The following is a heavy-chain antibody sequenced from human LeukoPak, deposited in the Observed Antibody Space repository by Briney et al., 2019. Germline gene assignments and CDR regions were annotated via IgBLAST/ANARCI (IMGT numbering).Heavy chain of an antibody. CDR1: GYSFTSYW. CDR3: ASVRSGYLYYFDY. J-gene: IGHJ4*02. CDR2: IYPGDSDT. V-gene: IGHV5-51*01. Sequence: GESLKISCKGSGYSFTSYWIGWVRQMPGKGLEWMGIIYPGDSDTRYSPSFQGQVTISADKSISTAYLQWSSLKASDTATYYCASVRSGYLYYFDYWGQGTLVTVSS. D-gene: IGHD3-3*01.